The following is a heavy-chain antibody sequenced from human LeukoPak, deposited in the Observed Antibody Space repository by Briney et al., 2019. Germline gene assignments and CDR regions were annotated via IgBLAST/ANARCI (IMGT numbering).Heavy chain of an antibody. V-gene: IGHV4-59*01. CDR3: ARNYDNSGYTALGY. CDR2: IYSSGST. J-gene: IGHJ4*02. D-gene: IGHD3-22*01. Sequence: SQTLSLTCTVSGGSISSYYWSWIRQSPGKGLEWIGHIYSSGSTNYNPSLKSRVTISIGTSKNQFSLKLSSVTAADTALYYCARNYDNSGYTALGYWGRGTLVTVSS. CDR1: GGSISSYY.